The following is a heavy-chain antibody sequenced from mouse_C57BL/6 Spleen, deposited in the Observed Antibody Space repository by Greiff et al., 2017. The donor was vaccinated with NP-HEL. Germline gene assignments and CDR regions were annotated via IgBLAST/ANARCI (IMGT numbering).Heavy chain of an antibody. CDR3: ARSGRTGYYFDY. CDR2: INPGSGGT. Sequence: VQLQQSGAELVRPGTSVKVSCKASGYAFTNYLIEWVKQRPGQGLEWIGVINPGSGGTNYNEKFKGKATLTADKSSSTAYMQLSRLTSEDSAVYFCARSGRTGYYFDYWGQGTTLTVSS. D-gene: IGHD4-1*01. V-gene: IGHV1-54*01. J-gene: IGHJ2*01. CDR1: GYAFTNYL.